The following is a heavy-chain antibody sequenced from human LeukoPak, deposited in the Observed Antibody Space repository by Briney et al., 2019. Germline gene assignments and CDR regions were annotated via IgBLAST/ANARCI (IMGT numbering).Heavy chain of an antibody. CDR1: GGSFSGYY. CDR3: ARGRSRIRYFDY. CDR2: INHSGST. Sequence: SETLSLTCAVYGGSFSGYYWSWIRQPPGKGLEWIGEINHSGSTNYNPSLKSRVTISVDTSKNQFSLKLSSVPAADTAVYYRARGRSRIRYFDYWGQGTLATVSS. J-gene: IGHJ4*02. V-gene: IGHV4-34*01.